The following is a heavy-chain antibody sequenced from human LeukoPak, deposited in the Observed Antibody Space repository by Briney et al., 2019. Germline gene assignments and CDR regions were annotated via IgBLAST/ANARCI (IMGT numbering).Heavy chain of an antibody. J-gene: IGHJ4*02. CDR1: GFTFSTFA. CDR2: ISGSGNTT. V-gene: IGHV3-23*01. D-gene: IGHD2-2*02. Sequence: PGGSLRLSCAASGFTFSTFAMSWVRQAPGKGLEWVSTISGSGNTTYYADSVKGRFTLSRDNSKNTLYLQMNSLRAEDTAVYYCAKGGYCSSTSCYTIPMDYWGQGTLVTVSS. CDR3: AKGGYCSSTSCYTIPMDY.